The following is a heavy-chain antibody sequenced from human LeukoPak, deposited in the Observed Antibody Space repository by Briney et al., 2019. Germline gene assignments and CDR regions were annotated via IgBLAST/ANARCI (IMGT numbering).Heavy chain of an antibody. J-gene: IGHJ4*02. CDR1: GYTLTQLS. D-gene: IGHD5-12*01. V-gene: IGHV1-24*01. Sequence: GASVKVSCKVSGYTLTQLSIHCVRQAPGKGVERMGGFDPENDETIYAQKFQGIVTMTEDTSTDTAYMELSSLRSEDKAVYYGARGSGYSGYDSVYWGQGTLVTVSS. CDR3: ARGSGYSGYDSVY. CDR2: FDPENDET.